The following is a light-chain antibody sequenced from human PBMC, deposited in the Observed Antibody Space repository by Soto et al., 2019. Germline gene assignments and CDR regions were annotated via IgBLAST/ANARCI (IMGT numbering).Light chain of an antibody. V-gene: IGKV1-39*01. CDR1: QSISNY. Sequence: DIQMTQSPSSLSASGGDRVTITCRASQSISNYLNCYQLKPGSAPQVLIYAASPLQSGVPSRFGGSGSATAFILTISSLQPEDFATYFCQQSYTTPSVTFGGGTKVEIK. CDR2: AAS. CDR3: QQSYTTPSVT. J-gene: IGKJ4*01.